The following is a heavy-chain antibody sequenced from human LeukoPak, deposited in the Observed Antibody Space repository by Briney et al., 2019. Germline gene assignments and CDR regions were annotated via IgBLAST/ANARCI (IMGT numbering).Heavy chain of an antibody. CDR1: GYSISSGYY. CDR2: INHSGST. J-gene: IGHJ5*02. D-gene: IGHD5-18*01. Sequence: SETLSLTCTVSGYSISSGYYWGWIRQPPGKGLEWIGEINHSGSTNYNPSLKSRVTISVDTSKNQFSLKLSSVTAADTAVYYCARVHSYGSKRFDPWGQGTLVTVSS. CDR3: ARVHSYGSKRFDP. V-gene: IGHV4-38-2*02.